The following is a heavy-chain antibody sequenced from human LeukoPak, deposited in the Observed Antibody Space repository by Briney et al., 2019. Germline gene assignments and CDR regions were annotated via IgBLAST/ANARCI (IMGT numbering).Heavy chain of an antibody. CDR2: ISGSGGST. CDR1: GFTFSSYA. CDR3: AKDTSSSWFFDY. D-gene: IGHD6-13*01. Sequence: GGSLRLSCAASGFTFSSYAMSWVRQAPGKGLEWVSAISGSGGSTYYAGSVKGRFTISRDNSKNTLYLQMNSLRAEDTAVYYCAKDTSSSWFFDYWGQGTLVTVSS. J-gene: IGHJ4*02. V-gene: IGHV3-23*01.